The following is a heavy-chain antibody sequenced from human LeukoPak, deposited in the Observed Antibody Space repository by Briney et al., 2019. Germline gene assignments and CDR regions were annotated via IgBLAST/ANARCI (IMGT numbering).Heavy chain of an antibody. J-gene: IGHJ4*02. CDR2: ISWDSCSI. CDR3: AKGAHYDILTGSLDY. Sequence: GGCLRHSCAASGFTSDDYAMHWVRHAPGKGLKWVSGISWDSCSIGSADSVKGRFTISRDYAKNSLYLQMNSLRAEDMALYYCAKGAHYDILTGSLDYWGQGTLVTVSS. D-gene: IGHD3-9*01. CDR1: GFTSDDYA. V-gene: IGHV3-9*02.